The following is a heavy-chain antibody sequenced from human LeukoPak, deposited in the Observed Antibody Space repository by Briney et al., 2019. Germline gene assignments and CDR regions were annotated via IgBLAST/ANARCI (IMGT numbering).Heavy chain of an antibody. V-gene: IGHV3-48*03. CDR2: INSGATSE. D-gene: IGHD2-8*02. CDR3: ARVICTGGSCFQNDY. Sequence: GGSLRLSCTASGFIFSNFEMNWVRQAPGKGLQWLAYINSGATSEYYADSAKGRFTISRDNAKNSLYLQMNSLGVQDTAIYYCARVICTGGSCFQNDYWGQGTLVTVSS. CDR1: GFIFSNFE. J-gene: IGHJ4*02.